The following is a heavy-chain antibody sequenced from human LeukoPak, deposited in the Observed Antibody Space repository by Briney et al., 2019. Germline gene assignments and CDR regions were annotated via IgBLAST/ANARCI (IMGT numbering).Heavy chain of an antibody. J-gene: IGHJ4*02. Sequence: SETLSLTCTVSGYSISSGYYWGWIRQPPGKGLEWIGEINHTGSTNFNPSLKSRVIISLDTSKTQFSLTLSSVTAADTAVYYCARSIMTTVTTFGYWGQGTLVTVSS. CDR2: INHTGST. CDR1: GYSISSGYY. CDR3: ARSIMTTVTTFGY. D-gene: IGHD4-17*01. V-gene: IGHV4-38-2*02.